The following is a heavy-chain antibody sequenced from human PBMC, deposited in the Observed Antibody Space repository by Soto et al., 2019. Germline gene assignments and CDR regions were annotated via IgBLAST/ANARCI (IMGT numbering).Heavy chain of an antibody. CDR3: AKGHQDIVVVVAAPPASALAVDAFDT. CDR1: GFTFDDYA. V-gene: IGHV3-9*01. J-gene: IGHJ3*02. CDR2: ISWNSGSI. Sequence: EVQLVESGGGLVQPGRSLRLSCAASGFTFDDYAMHWVRQAPGKGLEWVSGISWNSGSIGYADSVKGRFTISRDNAKNSLYLQMNSLRAQDTALYYCAKGHQDIVVVVAAPPASALAVDAFDTWGQGTMVTGSS. D-gene: IGHD2-15*01.